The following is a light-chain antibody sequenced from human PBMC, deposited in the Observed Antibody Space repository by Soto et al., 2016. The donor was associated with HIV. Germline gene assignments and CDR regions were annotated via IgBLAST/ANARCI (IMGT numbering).Light chain of an antibody. J-gene: IGLJ2*01. CDR1: NIGSKS. Sequence: SYELTQPPSVSVAPGQTARITSGGDNIGSKSVHWYQKKPGQAPLLVVSDDNDRPSGIPERFSGSNPGNTAILTVSRVEAGDEADYYCQVWHIDFDHRFVVFGGGTHLTVL. V-gene: IGLV3-21*02. CDR3: QVWHIDFDHRFVV. CDR2: DDN.